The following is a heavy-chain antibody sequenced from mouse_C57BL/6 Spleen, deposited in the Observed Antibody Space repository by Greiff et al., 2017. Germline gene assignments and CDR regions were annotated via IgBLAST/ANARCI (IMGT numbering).Heavy chain of an antibody. V-gene: IGHV14-4*01. CDR1: GFNIKDDY. Sequence: EVQLVESGAELVRPGASVKLSCTASGFNIKDDYMHWVKQRPEQGLEWIGWIDPENGDTEYASKFQGKATITADTYSNTAYLQLSSLTSEDTAVYYGTTAMVTTRYYAMDYWGQGTSVTVSS. J-gene: IGHJ4*01. CDR2: IDPENGDT. D-gene: IGHD2-2*01. CDR3: TTAMVTTRYYAMDY.